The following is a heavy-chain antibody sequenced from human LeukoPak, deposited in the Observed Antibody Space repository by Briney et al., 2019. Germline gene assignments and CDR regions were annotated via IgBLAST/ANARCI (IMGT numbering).Heavy chain of an antibody. V-gene: IGHV1-69*11. CDR3: ATGGAYADAFDI. Sequence: SVKVSCKASGGTFSTFAINWVRQAPGQGLEWMGRIIPILRQSNSAQKFQGTVSITADEFTNTAYMELSSLRSENTAVYYCATGGAYADAFDIWGQGTMVTVSS. CDR2: IIPILRQS. CDR1: GGTFSTFA. D-gene: IGHD2-21*01. J-gene: IGHJ3*02.